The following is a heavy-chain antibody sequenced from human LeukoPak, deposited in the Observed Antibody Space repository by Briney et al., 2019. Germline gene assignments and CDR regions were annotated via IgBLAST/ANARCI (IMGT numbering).Heavy chain of an antibody. CDR1: GYTFISYY. D-gene: IGHD6-19*01. Sequence: ASVKVSCKASGYTFISYYIHWVRQAPGQGLEWMGWISAYNGNTNYAQKLQGRVTMTTDTSTSTAYMELRSLRSDDTAVYYCAREARIAVAGTDFDYWGQGTLVTVSS. CDR2: ISAYNGNT. V-gene: IGHV1-18*04. CDR3: AREARIAVAGTDFDY. J-gene: IGHJ4*02.